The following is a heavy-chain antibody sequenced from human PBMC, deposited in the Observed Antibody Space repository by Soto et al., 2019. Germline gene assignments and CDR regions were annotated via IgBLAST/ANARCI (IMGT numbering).Heavy chain of an antibody. D-gene: IGHD3-10*01. CDR1: GGSISSTTW. V-gene: IGHV4-4*02. J-gene: IGHJ4*02. CDR3: ARVASGSYYVDY. Sequence: SETLSLTCAVSGGSISSTTWWSWVRQPPGKGLEWIGEIHHDGSTNYNPSLKSRVIISVDKSKNQFSLKVNSVTAADTAVYYCARVASGSYYVDYWGQGTLVTVSS. CDR2: IHHDGST.